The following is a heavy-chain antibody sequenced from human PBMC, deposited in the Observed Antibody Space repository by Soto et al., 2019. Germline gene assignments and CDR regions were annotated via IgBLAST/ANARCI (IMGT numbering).Heavy chain of an antibody. CDR2: INHSGST. D-gene: IGHD6-19*01. J-gene: IGHJ6*02. V-gene: IGHV4-34*01. Sequence: SEPLSLTCAVYGGSFSGYYWSWIRQPPGKGLEWIGEINHSGSTNYNPSLKSRVTISVDTSKNQFSLKLSSVTAADTAVYYCARGDGSGWHYYYYYGMDVWGQGTTVTVSS. CDR1: GGSFSGYY. CDR3: ARGDGSGWHYYYYYGMDV.